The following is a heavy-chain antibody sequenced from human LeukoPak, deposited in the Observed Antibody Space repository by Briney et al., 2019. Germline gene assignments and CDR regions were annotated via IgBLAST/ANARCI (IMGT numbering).Heavy chain of an antibody. CDR2: IYNSGIT. J-gene: IGHJ4*02. D-gene: IGHD3-9*01. CDR3: ARHGDVRYFDWLKDGFDY. CDR1: GGSISSYY. Sequence: SETLSRTCTVFGGSISSYYWSWIRKPPGKGLEWIGYIYNSGITNKNPSLKSRVTISGDTSKNQFSLKLSSVTAADTAVYYCARHGDVRYFDWLKDGFDYWGQGTLVTVSS. V-gene: IGHV4-4*09.